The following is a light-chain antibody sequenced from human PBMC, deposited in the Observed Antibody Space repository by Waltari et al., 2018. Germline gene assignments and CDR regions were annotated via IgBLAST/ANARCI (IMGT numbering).Light chain of an antibody. J-gene: IGLJ2*01. CDR2: SNR. V-gene: IGLV1-44*01. CDR3: AAWDDRLNGVL. Sequence: QSAMTQPPSASGTPGQRVTISCSGSNSNVGSNPVNWYQQLPGTAPKVLIYSNRRRPSGFPDRFSGSKSGTSASLAISGLQSEDEADYYCAAWDDRLNGVLFGGGTKLTVL. CDR1: NSNVGSNP.